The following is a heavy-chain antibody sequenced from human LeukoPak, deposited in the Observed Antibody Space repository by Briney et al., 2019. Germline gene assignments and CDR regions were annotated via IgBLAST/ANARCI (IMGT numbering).Heavy chain of an antibody. CDR3: ARAESGDNWFDP. J-gene: IGHJ5*02. Sequence: PSETLSLTCTVSGGSISSSSYYWGWIRQPPGKGLEWIGSIYYSGSTYYNPSLKSRVTISVDTSKNQFSLKLSSVTAADTAVYYCARAESGDNWFDPWGQGTLVTVSS. CDR1: GGSISSSSYY. V-gene: IGHV4-39*07. CDR2: IYYSGST. D-gene: IGHD2-15*01.